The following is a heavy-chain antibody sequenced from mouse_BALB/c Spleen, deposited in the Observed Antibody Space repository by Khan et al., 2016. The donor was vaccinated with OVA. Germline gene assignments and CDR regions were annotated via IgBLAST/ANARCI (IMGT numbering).Heavy chain of an antibody. CDR2: IDPANGNT. Sequence: EVQLKESGAELVKPGASVKLSCTASGFNIKDSYMHWVKQRPDQGLEWIGRIDPANGNTKYDPKFQGKATITADTSSNTAYLQLSSLTSEDAAVYYCALTGTRPFAYWGQGTLVTVSA. CDR3: ALTGTRPFAY. CDR1: GFNIKDSY. V-gene: IGHV14-3*02. J-gene: IGHJ3*01. D-gene: IGHD4-1*01.